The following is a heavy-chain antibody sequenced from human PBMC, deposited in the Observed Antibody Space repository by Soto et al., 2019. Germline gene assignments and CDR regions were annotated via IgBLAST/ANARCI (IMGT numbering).Heavy chain of an antibody. CDR3: ARGTGSYGPDY. J-gene: IGHJ4*02. CDR2: IDWDDDK. V-gene: IGHV2-70*04. D-gene: IGHD1-26*01. CDR1: GFSLTTSGMR. Sequence: VSGPTLVNPTQTLTLTCTFSGFSLTTSGMRVSWIRQPPGKALEWLARIDWDDDKFYSTSLKTRLTISKDTSKNQVVLTMTNMDPVDTATYQCARGTGSYGPDYWGQGTLVTVSS.